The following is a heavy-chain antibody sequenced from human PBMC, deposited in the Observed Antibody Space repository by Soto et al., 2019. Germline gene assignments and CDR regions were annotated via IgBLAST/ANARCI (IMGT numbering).Heavy chain of an antibody. Sequence: QVQLVESGGGVVQPGTSLGLPLPAPGLPSSSSALHGVGRVQGRGLGGGAHISFDGGNQHYRDSVKGRFTISRDNSRNTLYLQMDSLRAEDTAVYHCAKDTYYHDSSGYYVFDLWGQGTLVTVSS. V-gene: IGHV3-30-3*01. J-gene: IGHJ4*02. CDR2: ISFDGGNQ. CDR1: GLPSSSSA. D-gene: IGHD3-22*01. CDR3: AKDTYYHDSSGYYVFDL.